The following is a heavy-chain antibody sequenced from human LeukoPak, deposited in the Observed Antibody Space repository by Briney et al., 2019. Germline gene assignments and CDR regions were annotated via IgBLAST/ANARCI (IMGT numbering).Heavy chain of an antibody. V-gene: IGHV3-48*01. CDR1: GFTFSSYG. Sequence: PGGSLRLSCAASGFTFSSYGMTWVRQAPGKGLEWVSYISSSSSTIYYADSVRGRFTISRDNSKNTLYLQMNSLRAEDTAVYYCATPYYYDSSGYFFNPIYVWGQGTLVTVSS. D-gene: IGHD3-22*01. J-gene: IGHJ4*02. CDR3: ATPYYYDSSGYFFNPIYV. CDR2: ISSSSSTI.